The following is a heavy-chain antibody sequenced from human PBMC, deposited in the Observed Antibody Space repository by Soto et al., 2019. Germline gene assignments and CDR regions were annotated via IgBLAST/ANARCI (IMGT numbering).Heavy chain of an antibody. J-gene: IGHJ3*02. CDR2: IYYSGST. V-gene: IGHV4-39*01. CDR1: GGSISSSSYY. CDR3: ARRPKSYPGAFDI. D-gene: IGHD2-2*01. Sequence: QLQLQESGPGLVKPSETLSLTCTVSGGSISSSSYYWGWIRQPPGKGLEWIGSIYYSGSTYYNPSLKSRVTISVDTSKNQFSLKLSSVTAADTAVYYCARRPKSYPGAFDIWGQGTMVTVSS.